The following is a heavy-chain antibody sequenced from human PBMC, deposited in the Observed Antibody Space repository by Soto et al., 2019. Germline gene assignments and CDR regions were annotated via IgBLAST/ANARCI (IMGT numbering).Heavy chain of an antibody. D-gene: IGHD2-15*01. Sequence: PGGSLRLSCAASGFTFSSYAMSWVRQAPGKGLEWVSAISGSGGSTYYADSVKGRFTISRDNSKNTLYLQMNSLRAEDTAVYYCAKVPVVVVAATQFDYWGQGTLVTVSS. CDR1: GFTFSSYA. J-gene: IGHJ4*02. V-gene: IGHV3-23*01. CDR3: AKVPVVVVAATQFDY. CDR2: ISGSGGST.